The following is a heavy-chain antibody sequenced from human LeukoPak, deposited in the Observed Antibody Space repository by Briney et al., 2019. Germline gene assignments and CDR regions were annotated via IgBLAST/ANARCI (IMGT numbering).Heavy chain of an antibody. Sequence: ASVKVSCKASGYTFTSHDINWVRQATGQGLECMGWMNPNSGTTGFAQRFQGRVTMTRNTSISTAYMELSSLRSEDTAVYFCAKTYGDYSTPFDYWGQGTLVTVSS. J-gene: IGHJ4*02. CDR3: AKTYGDYSTPFDY. V-gene: IGHV1-8*01. D-gene: IGHD4-17*01. CDR2: MNPNSGTT. CDR1: GYTFTSHD.